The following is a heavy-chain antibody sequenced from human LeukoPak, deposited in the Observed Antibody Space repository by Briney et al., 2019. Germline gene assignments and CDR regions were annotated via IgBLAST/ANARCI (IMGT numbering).Heavy chain of an antibody. CDR1: GYTFTIYG. Sequence: GASVKVSCRASGYTFTIYGITWVRQAPGQGLEWMGWISAYGGHTNYAQKLQGRVTMTTDTSTSTAYMELWSLRSDDTAVYYCARDRLLWFGELSWLGWNDAFDIWGQGTMVTVSS. V-gene: IGHV1-18*01. D-gene: IGHD3-10*01. J-gene: IGHJ3*02. CDR2: ISAYGGHT. CDR3: ARDRLLWFGELSWLGWNDAFDI.